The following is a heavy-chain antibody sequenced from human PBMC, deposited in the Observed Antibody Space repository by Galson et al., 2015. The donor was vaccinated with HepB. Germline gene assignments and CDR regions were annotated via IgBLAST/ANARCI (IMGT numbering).Heavy chain of an antibody. D-gene: IGHD2-15*01. CDR1: GYTFSSYS. CDR3: AGGALIVVVDATPNNWFDP. CDR2: ISAYNHNT. J-gene: IGHJ5*02. V-gene: IGHV1-18*01. Sequence: SVKVSCKASGYTFSSYSITWVRQAPGQGLEGMGWISAYNHNTNYAQKLQGRVIMTTDTSTSTAYMELRSFSSDDTAVYYCAGGALIVVVDATPNNWFDPWGQGTLVTVSS.